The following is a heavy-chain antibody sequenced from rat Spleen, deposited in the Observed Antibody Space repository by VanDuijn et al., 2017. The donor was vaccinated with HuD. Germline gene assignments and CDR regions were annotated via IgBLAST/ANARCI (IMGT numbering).Heavy chain of an antibody. CDR2: ISYSGST. CDR3: SPLPGYNLDY. Sequence: NYWGWIRKFPGNKMEWIGHISYSGSTSYNPSLKSRISITRDTSKNHFFLQLNSVTTEDTANYYCSPLPGYNLDYWGQGVMVTASS. D-gene: IGHD1-4*01. V-gene: IGHV3-1*01. CDR1: NY. J-gene: IGHJ2*01.